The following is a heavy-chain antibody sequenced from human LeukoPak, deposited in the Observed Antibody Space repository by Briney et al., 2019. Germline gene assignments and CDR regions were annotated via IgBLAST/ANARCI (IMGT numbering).Heavy chain of an antibody. CDR2: IIPIFGTA. D-gene: IGHD3-22*01. J-gene: IGHJ4*02. CDR3: ARDQSSKYYDSSGYSIPGYFDY. CDR1: GGTFISYA. Sequence: ASVRVSFKASGGTFISYAISWVRQAPGQGLEWMGGIIPIFGTANYAQKFQGRVTITADKSTSTAYMELSGLRSEDTAVYYCARDQSSKYYDSSGYSIPGYFDYWGQGTLVTVSS. V-gene: IGHV1-69*06.